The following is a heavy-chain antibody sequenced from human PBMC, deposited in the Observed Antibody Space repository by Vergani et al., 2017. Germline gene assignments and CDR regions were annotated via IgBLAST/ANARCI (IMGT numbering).Heavy chain of an antibody. CDR3: ASCDSPSASQDV. Sequence: QVQLVQSGAEVKKPGSSVKVSCKASGGTFSSYAISWVRQAPGQGLEWMGWISAYNGNTNYAQKLQGRVTRTTDTSTSTAYMELRSLRSDDTAVYYCASCDSPSASQDVWGQGTTVTVSS. D-gene: IGHD3-22*01. J-gene: IGHJ6*02. CDR2: ISAYNGNT. V-gene: IGHV1-18*01. CDR1: GGTFSSYA.